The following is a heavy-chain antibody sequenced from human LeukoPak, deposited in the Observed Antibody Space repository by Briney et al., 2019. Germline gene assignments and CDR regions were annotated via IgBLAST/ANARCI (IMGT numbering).Heavy chain of an antibody. V-gene: IGHV1-2*02. Sequence: ASVKVSCKASGYTFTGYYMHWVRQAPGQGLEWMGWINPNSGDTNYAQKFQGRVTMTRDTSISTAHMELSRLRSDDTAVYYCARDTAMTQGYWGQGTLVTVSS. D-gene: IGHD5-18*01. CDR3: ARDTAMTQGY. J-gene: IGHJ4*02. CDR2: INPNSGDT. CDR1: GYTFTGYY.